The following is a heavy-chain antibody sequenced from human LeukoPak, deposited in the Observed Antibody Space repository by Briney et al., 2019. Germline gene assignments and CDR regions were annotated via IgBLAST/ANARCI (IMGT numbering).Heavy chain of an antibody. CDR1: GGSISSSDYY. V-gene: IGHV4-39*01. Sequence: SETLSLTCTVSGGSISSSDYYWGWIRQPPGKGLEWIGSIYYSGSTYYNPSLESRVTMSVRTSKNQFSLKLRSVTAADTAVYYCAIQPSDGIVVAWESYFDPWGQGTLVTVSS. J-gene: IGHJ5*02. CDR2: IYYSGST. D-gene: IGHD2-2*01. CDR3: AIQPSDGIVVAWESYFDP.